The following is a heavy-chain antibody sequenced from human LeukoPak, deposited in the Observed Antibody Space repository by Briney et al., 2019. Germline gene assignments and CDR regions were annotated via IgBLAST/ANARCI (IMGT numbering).Heavy chain of an antibody. CDR2: MNPNSGNT. D-gene: IGHD1-26*01. J-gene: IGHJ4*02. CDR1: GYTFTSYD. CDR3: ARVGSGSYYFDY. V-gene: IGHV1-8*01. Sequence: ASVTVSCKASGYTFTSYDINWVRQATGQGLEWMGWMNPNSGNTGYVQKFQGRVTMTRNTSISTAYMELSSLRSEDTAVYYCARVGSGSYYFDYWGQGTLVTVSS.